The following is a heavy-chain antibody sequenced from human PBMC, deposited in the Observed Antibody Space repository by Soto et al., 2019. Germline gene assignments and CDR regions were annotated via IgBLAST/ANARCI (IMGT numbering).Heavy chain of an antibody. CDR2: IIPIFGTA. D-gene: IGHD3-22*01. J-gene: IGHJ4*02. CDR3: ARIDYDGSGQGTFDY. V-gene: IGHV1-69*12. Sequence: QVQLVQSGAEVKKPGSSVKVSCKASGGTFSSYAISWVRQAPGQGLEWMGGIIPIFGTANYAQKFQGRVKITGDESTSTAYMELSSLRSEDTAVYYCARIDYDGSGQGTFDYWGQGTLVTVSS. CDR1: GGTFSSYA.